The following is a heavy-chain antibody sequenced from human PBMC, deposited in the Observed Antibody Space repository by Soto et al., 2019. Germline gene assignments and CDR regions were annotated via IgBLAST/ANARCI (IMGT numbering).Heavy chain of an antibody. CDR1: GFTFSSYA. V-gene: IGHV3-23*01. CDR2: ISGSGGST. CDR3: ATPIAVAGTSYYGMDV. D-gene: IGHD6-19*01. Sequence: EVQLLESGGGLVQPGGSLRLSCAASGFTFSSYAMSWVRQAPGKGLEWVSAISGSGGSTYYADSVKGRFTISRDNSKNTLYLQMTSLRAEDTAVYYCATPIAVAGTSYYGMDVWGQGTTVTVSS. J-gene: IGHJ6*02.